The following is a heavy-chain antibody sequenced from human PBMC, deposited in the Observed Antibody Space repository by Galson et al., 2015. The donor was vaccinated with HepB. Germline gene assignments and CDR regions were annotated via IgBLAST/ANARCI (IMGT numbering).Heavy chain of an antibody. CDR3: ARDRSKVTKDSGAFDI. CDR1: GFTVSSNY. J-gene: IGHJ3*02. V-gene: IGHV3-53*01. CDR2: IYSGGST. Sequence: LRLSCAASGFTVSSNYMSWVRQAPGKGLEWVSVIYSGGSTYYADSVKGRFTISRDNSKNTLYLQMNSLRAEDTAVYYCARDRSKVTKDSGAFDIWGQGTMVTVSS. D-gene: IGHD4-17*01.